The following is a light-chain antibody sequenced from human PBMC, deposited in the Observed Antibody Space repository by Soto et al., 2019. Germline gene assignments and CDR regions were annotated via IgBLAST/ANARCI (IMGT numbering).Light chain of an antibody. Sequence: QSALTQPASVSGSPGQSITISCTGTSSDVGGYNYVSWYRQHPGKAPKLMIYDVSNRPSGVSNRFSGSKSGNTASLTISGLQAEDEADYYCSSYTSSSTLFGPGTKVTVL. CDR3: SSYTSSSTL. J-gene: IGLJ1*01. V-gene: IGLV2-14*01. CDR1: SSDVGGYNY. CDR2: DVS.